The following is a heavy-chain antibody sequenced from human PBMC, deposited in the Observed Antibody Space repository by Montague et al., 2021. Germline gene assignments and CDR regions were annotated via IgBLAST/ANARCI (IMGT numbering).Heavy chain of an antibody. J-gene: IGHJ4*02. CDR2: VYYTGTT. Sequence: SETLSLICTVSGDSINFYYWSWIRQPPGKGLEWIGYVYYTGTTNYNPSLKSRVTISVDTSRNQFFLNVNSVTAADTAVYYCARKGTNWGYWGQGTLVTVSS. CDR1: GDSINFYY. CDR3: ARKGTNWGY. V-gene: IGHV4-59*01. D-gene: IGHD7-27*01.